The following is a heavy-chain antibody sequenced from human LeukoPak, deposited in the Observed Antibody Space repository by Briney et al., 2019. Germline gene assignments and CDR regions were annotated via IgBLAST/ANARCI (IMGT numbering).Heavy chain of an antibody. Sequence: GASVKVSCKASGYTFTSYGISWVRQAPGQGLEWMGWISAYNGNTNYAQRLQGRVTMTTDTSTSTAYMELRSLRSDDTAVYYCARDPAVGATVWFDYWGQGTLVTVSS. CDR3: ARDPAVGATVWFDY. D-gene: IGHD1-26*01. CDR1: GYTFTSYG. CDR2: ISAYNGNT. V-gene: IGHV1-18*01. J-gene: IGHJ4*02.